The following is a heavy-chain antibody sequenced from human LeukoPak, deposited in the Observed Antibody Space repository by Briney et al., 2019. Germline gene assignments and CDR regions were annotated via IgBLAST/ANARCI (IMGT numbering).Heavy chain of an antibody. V-gene: IGHV3-33*01. D-gene: IGHD6-19*01. CDR1: GFTFSSYG. CDR3: ARDDSSGWYYLGFDP. Sequence: GGSLRLSCAASGFTFSSYGMHWVRQAPGKGLEWVAVIWYDGSNKYYADSVKGRFTISRDNSKNTLYLQMNSLRAEDTAAYYCARDDSSGWYYLGFDPWGQGTLVTVSS. J-gene: IGHJ5*02. CDR2: IWYDGSNK.